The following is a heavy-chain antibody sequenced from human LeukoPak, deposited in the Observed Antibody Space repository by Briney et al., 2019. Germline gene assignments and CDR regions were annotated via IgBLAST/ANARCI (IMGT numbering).Heavy chain of an antibody. Sequence: GGSLRLSCAASGFTFSSYAMSWVRQAPGKGLEWVSAISGGGGSTYYADSVKGRFTISRDNSKNTLYLQMNSLRAEDTAVYYCAKTRHSSSWYQTTYYYYGMDVWGQGTTVTVSS. CDR3: AKTRHSSSWYQTTYYYYGMDV. CDR2: ISGGGGST. V-gene: IGHV3-23*01. CDR1: GFTFSSYA. D-gene: IGHD6-13*01. J-gene: IGHJ6*02.